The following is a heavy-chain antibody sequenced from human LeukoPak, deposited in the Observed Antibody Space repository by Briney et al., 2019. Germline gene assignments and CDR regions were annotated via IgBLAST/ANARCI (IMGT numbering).Heavy chain of an antibody. CDR2: ISGSGGST. Sequence: PGGSLRLSCAASGFTFSSYAMSWVRQAPGKGLEWVSAISGSGGSTYYADSVKGRFTISRDNSKNTLYLQTNSLRAEDTAVYYCAKDFLRSSGWLQPIDYWGQGTLVTVSS. D-gene: IGHD5-18*01. CDR3: AKDFLRSSGWLQPIDY. V-gene: IGHV3-23*01. CDR1: GFTFSSYA. J-gene: IGHJ4*02.